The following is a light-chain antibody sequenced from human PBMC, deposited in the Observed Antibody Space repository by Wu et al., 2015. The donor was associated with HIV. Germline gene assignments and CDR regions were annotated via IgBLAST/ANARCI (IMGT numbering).Light chain of an antibody. CDR3: QQSYSTPPKART. Sequence: DIQMTQSPSSLSASVGDRVTITCRASQSISSYLNWYQQKPGKAPKLLIYAASSLQSGVPSRFSGSGSGTDFTLTISSLQPEDFATYYCQQSYSTPPKARTFGGGTKVEIK. J-gene: IGKJ4*01. V-gene: IGKV1-39*01. CDR1: QSISSY. CDR2: AAS.